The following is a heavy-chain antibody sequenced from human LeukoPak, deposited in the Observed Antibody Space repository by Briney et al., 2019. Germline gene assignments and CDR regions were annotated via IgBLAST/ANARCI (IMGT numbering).Heavy chain of an antibody. Sequence: SETLSLTCTVSGGSIVGSPYYWGWIRQPPGKGLDWIGIINYSGNTYYNPSLRSRVSISVDTSRNQFSLNLNSMTASDTAVYYCARGYDYWGQGTLVTVSS. V-gene: IGHV4-39*01. CDR1: GGSIVGSPYY. D-gene: IGHD3-22*01. CDR2: INYSGNT. CDR3: ARGYDY. J-gene: IGHJ4*02.